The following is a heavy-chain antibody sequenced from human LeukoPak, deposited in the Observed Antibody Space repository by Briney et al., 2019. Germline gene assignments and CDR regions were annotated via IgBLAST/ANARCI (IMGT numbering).Heavy chain of an antibody. J-gene: IGHJ4*02. CDR2: IYTSGST. CDR1: GGSISSYY. Sequence: PSETLSLTCTVSGGSISSYYWSWIRQPAGKGLEWIGRIYTSGSTNYNPSLKSRVTMSVDTSKNQFSLKLSSVTAADTAVYCCARVTYFDWLQFSFDYWGQGTLVTVSS. V-gene: IGHV4-4*07. D-gene: IGHD3-9*01. CDR3: ARVTYFDWLQFSFDY.